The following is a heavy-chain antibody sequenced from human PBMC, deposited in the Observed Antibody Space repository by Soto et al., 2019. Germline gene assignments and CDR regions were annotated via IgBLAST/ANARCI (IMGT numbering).Heavy chain of an antibody. Sequence: QLQLQESGPGLVKASQTLSLTCAVSGGSISSGGYSCSWIRQSPVKGLEWIGYIYRGSTFYNPSLKCRVTVSVDRSKNQFSLRLTSVTAADTAVYYCARGIAATGPDWYFDLWGRGTLVTVSS. CDR1: GGSISSGGYS. CDR3: ARGIAATGPDWYFDL. V-gene: IGHV4-30-2*06. J-gene: IGHJ2*01. CDR2: IYRGST. D-gene: IGHD6-13*01.